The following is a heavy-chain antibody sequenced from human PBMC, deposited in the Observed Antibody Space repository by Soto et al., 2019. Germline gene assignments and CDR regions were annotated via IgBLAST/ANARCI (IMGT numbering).Heavy chain of an antibody. J-gene: IGHJ4*02. D-gene: IGHD1-1*01. CDR1: GFTFSTYA. CDR3: AKFGMATTKRSPPYYIDY. CDR2: ISASGDTT. Sequence: GGSLRLSCAASGFTFSTYAMSWVRRAPGKGLEWLSFISASGDTTYYADSVKGRFTISRDNSKNTLYIQMNSLRAEDTAIYYCAKFGMATTKRSPPYYIDYWGQGARVTVSS. V-gene: IGHV3-23*01.